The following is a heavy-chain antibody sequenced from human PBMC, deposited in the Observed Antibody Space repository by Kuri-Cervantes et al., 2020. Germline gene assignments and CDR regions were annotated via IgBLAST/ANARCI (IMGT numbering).Heavy chain of an antibody. CDR1: GFTFSGSA. Sequence: GESLKISCAASGFTFSGSAMHWVRQASGKGLEWVGRIRNRANNYATGYVASVKGRFIISRDDSKNTVYLQMNSLKTEDTAVYYCTRPDGYKFSHWGQGTLVTVSS. D-gene: IGHD5-24*01. J-gene: IGHJ4*02. CDR3: TRPDGYKFSH. CDR2: IRNRANNYAT. V-gene: IGHV3-73*01.